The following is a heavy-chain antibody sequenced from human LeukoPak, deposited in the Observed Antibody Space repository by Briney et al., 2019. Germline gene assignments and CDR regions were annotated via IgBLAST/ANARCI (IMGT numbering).Heavy chain of an antibody. V-gene: IGHV3-23*01. Sequence: PGGSLRLSCAASGFTFRNYVMSWVRQTPGKGLEWVSAITGDGGGTNHADSVKGRFTISRDNSKNTLYLQMNSLRAEDTAVYYCAKGGSGSYYNDLDYWGQGTLVTVSS. J-gene: IGHJ4*02. CDR1: GFTFRNYV. CDR2: ITGDGGGT. D-gene: IGHD3-10*01. CDR3: AKGGSGSYYNDLDY.